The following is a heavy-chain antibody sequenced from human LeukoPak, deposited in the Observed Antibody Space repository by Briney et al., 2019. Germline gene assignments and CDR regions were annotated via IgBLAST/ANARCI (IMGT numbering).Heavy chain of an antibody. CDR3: ARGSNWFDP. V-gene: IGHV4-59*01. D-gene: IGHD6-6*01. Sequence: SETLSLTCTVSAASIGNYYWSWIRLSPGKGLEWIGYIYYSGTTNYNPSLKSRVTISKDPSKNQISLKLTSVTHADTAVYYCARGSNWFDPWGQGILVTVSS. CDR1: AASIGNYY. J-gene: IGHJ5*02. CDR2: IYYSGTT.